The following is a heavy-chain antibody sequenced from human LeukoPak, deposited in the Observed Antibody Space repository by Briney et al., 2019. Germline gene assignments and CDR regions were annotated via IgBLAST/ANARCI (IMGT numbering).Heavy chain of an antibody. CDR3: ARVEGSGWYEDY. Sequence: ASVKVSCKASGYTFTAYGITWVRQAPGQGLEWMGWISVLNGNTKYAQNLQGRVTMTADTSTSTAYMELRSLRSDDTAVYYCARVEGSGWYEDYWGQGTLVTVSS. D-gene: IGHD6-19*01. CDR2: ISVLNGNT. CDR1: GYTFTAYG. V-gene: IGHV1-18*01. J-gene: IGHJ4*02.